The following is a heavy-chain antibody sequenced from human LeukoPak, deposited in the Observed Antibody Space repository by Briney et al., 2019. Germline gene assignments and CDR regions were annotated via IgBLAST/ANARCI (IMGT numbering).Heavy chain of an antibody. D-gene: IGHD3-22*01. CDR1: GGSISSGSYY. CDR3: ARAVASSGPFFDY. J-gene: IGHJ4*02. Sequence: PSGTLSLTCTVSGGSISSGSYYWSWIRQPAGKGLEWIGRIYTSGSTNYNPSLKSRVTISVDTSKNQFSLKLSSVTAADTAVYYCARAVASSGPFFDYWGQGTLVTVSS. CDR2: IYTSGST. V-gene: IGHV4-61*02.